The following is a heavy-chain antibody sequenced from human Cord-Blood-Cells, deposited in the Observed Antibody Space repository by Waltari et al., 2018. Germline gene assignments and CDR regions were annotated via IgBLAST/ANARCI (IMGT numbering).Heavy chain of an antibody. Sequence: QVQLVPSGAEVNKPAASVKVSCEASGYTFTGDYIHWVRQAPGQGLEWMGWINPNSGGTNYAQKFQGRVTMTRDTSISTAYMELSRLRSDDTAVYYCARYSSSWYAFDIWGQGTMVTVSS. CDR2: INPNSGGT. CDR3: ARYSSSWYAFDI. CDR1: GYTFTGDY. D-gene: IGHD6-13*01. V-gene: IGHV1-2*02. J-gene: IGHJ3*02.